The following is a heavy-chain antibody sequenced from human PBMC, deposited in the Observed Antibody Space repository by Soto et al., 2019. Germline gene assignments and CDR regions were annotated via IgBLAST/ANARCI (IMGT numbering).Heavy chain of an antibody. CDR2: INAGNGNT. CDR1: GYTFTSYA. V-gene: IGHV1-3*01. J-gene: IGHJ4*02. D-gene: IGHD3-22*01. CDR3: ARDVSGYDSSGYYSPFDY. Sequence: VKVSCKASGYTFTSYAMHWVRQAPGQRLEWMGWINAGNGNTKYSQKFQGRVTITRDTSASTAYMELSSLRSEDTAVYYCARDVSGYDSSGYYSPFDYWGQGTLVTVSS.